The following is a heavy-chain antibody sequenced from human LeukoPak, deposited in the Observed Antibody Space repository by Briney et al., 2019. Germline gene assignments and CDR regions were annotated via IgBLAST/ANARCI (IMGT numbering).Heavy chain of an antibody. CDR1: GGSISSSSYY. Sequence: PSETLSLTCTVSGGSISSSSYYWGWIRQPPGKGLEWSGSIYYSGSTYYNPSLKSRVTISVDTSKNQFSLKLSSVTAADTAVYYCARDLDSGFITMVRGTSWGQGTLVTVSS. V-gene: IGHV4-39*07. D-gene: IGHD3-10*01. J-gene: IGHJ5*02. CDR2: IYYSGST. CDR3: ARDLDSGFITMVRGTS.